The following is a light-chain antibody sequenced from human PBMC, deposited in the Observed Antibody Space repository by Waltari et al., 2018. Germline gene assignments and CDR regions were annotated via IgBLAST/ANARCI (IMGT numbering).Light chain of an antibody. J-gene: IGLJ1*01. Sequence: QSALTQPPSASGSPGQSVPIACTGTSSDVGGNNYVPSYQQYPGKAPNHMVYEVSKRPSGFPARCAGSKSGNTASLIVSGLQADDEADYYCCSLAGSNNFVFGTGTKVTVL. V-gene: IGLV2-8*01. CDR3: CSLAGSNNFV. CDR1: SSDVGGNNY. CDR2: EVS.